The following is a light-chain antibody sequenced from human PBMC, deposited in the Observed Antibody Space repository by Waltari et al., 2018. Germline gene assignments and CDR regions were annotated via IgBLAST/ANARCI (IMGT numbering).Light chain of an antibody. CDR3: QHYNSFPYT. Sequence: EIQMTQSPSTLSASVGDRVTTPCRASQSISSWLAWFQQKPGKTPKVLIYKASTLESGVPSRFSGSGSGTEFTLTISSLQPDDFATYYCQHYNSFPYTFGQGTKLEIK. CDR1: QSISSW. J-gene: IGKJ2*01. V-gene: IGKV1-5*03. CDR2: KAS.